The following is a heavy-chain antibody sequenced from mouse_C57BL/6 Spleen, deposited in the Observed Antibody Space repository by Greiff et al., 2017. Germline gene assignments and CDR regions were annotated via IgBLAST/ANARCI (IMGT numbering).Heavy chain of an antibody. CDR1: RYSITSDY. Sequence: EVQVVESGPGLAKPSQTLSLTCSVTRYSITSDYWNWIRKFPGNKLEYMGYISYSGSTYYNPSLKSRNSITRATSKNHYYLQLNSVTTDDTATYYCARSDYYGSSFYWYFDVWGTGTTVTVSS. CDR2: ISYSGST. D-gene: IGHD1-1*01. V-gene: IGHV3-8*01. CDR3: ARSDYYGSSFYWYFDV. J-gene: IGHJ1*03.